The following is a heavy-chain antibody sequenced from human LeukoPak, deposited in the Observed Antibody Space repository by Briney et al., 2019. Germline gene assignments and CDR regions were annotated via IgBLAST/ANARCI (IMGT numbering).Heavy chain of an antibody. D-gene: IGHD6-13*01. Sequence: SETLSLTCTVSGGSISSSSYYWGWIRQPPGQGLEWIGSIYYSGSTYYNPSLKSRVTISVDTSKNQFSLKLSSVTAADTAVYYCARSVSGSWWYFDLWGRGTLVTVSS. J-gene: IGHJ2*01. V-gene: IGHV4-39*01. CDR2: IYYSGST. CDR1: GGSISSSSYY. CDR3: ARSVSGSWWYFDL.